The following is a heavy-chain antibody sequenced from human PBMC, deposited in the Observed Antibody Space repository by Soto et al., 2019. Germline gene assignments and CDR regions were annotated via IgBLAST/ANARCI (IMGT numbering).Heavy chain of an antibody. J-gene: IGHJ4*02. D-gene: IGHD1-1*01. CDR2: IYWDDDK. CDR3: AHAYSWNGEHFDF. Sequence: QITLKESGPTLVKPTQTLTLTCAFSGFSLSTSGVAVGWIRQPPGKALEWLALIYWDDDKRYRPSLKSRLTITKDTPKNQVVLTVTNMDPVDTATYYCAHAYSWNGEHFDFWGQGTSVTVSS. V-gene: IGHV2-5*02. CDR1: GFSLSTSGVA.